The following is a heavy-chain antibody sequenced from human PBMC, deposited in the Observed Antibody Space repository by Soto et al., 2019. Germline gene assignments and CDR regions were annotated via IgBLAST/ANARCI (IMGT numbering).Heavy chain of an antibody. CDR3: ARAISDYCCSGMDV. CDR1: GYTFTGYY. Sequence: QVQLVQSGAEVKKPGASVKVSCKASGYTFTGYYMHWVRQPPGQGLEWMGWINPNSGGTNYAQKFQGWVTLTRDTSISTAYMELSRLRSADTAVYYCARAISDYCCSGMDVWGQGTTVTVYS. CDR2: INPNSGGT. J-gene: IGHJ6*02. D-gene: IGHD3-9*01. V-gene: IGHV1-2*04.